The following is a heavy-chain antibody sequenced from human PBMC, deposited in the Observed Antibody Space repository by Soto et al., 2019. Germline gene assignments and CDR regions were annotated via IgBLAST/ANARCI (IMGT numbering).Heavy chain of an antibody. CDR3: ARIELASIK. J-gene: IGHJ4*02. CDR2: IYYTGST. Sequence: SETLSLTCSVSGASISSGGYYWSWLRQSPGKGLEWIGHIYYTGSTFYSPSLKSRLTISLDTSKNQFSLDLRSVTAADTAMYYCARIELASIKWGRGTLVTGSS. CDR1: GASISSGGYY. D-gene: IGHD6-13*01. V-gene: IGHV4-31*03.